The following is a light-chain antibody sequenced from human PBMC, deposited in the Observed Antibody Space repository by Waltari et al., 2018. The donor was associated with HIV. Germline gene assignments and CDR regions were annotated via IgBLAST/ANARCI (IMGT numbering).Light chain of an antibody. CDR2: EDN. Sequence: NFMLTQPHSVSASPGETVTISCTHSSGSVAANFVQWFQQRPGSSPTTVIYEDNERPSGVTDRFSGSIDSSSSSASFTAFLTISGLKTEDEAVYYCQSYDSDSLVFGGGTRLTVL. CDR1: SGSVAANF. V-gene: IGLV6-57*01. J-gene: IGLJ3*02. CDR3: QSYDSDSLV.